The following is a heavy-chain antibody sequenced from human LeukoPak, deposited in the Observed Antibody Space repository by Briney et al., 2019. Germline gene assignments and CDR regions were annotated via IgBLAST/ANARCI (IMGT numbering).Heavy chain of an antibody. D-gene: IGHD6-19*01. Sequence: GGSLRLSCAASGFTFSSYSMNWVRQAPGKGLEWVSSISSSSSYIYYADSVKGRFTISRDNAKNSLYLQMNSLRAEDTAVYYCAKGRSGWYPAWFDPWGQGTLVTVSS. V-gene: IGHV3-21*01. CDR2: ISSSSSYI. J-gene: IGHJ5*02. CDR3: AKGRSGWYPAWFDP. CDR1: GFTFSSYS.